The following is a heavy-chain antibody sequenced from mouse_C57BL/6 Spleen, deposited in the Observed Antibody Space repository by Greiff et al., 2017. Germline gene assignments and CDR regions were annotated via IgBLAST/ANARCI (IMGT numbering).Heavy chain of an antibody. J-gene: IGHJ2*01. CDR2: ISSGSSTI. Sequence: VKLMESGGGLVKPGGSLKLSCAASGFTFSDSGMHWVRQAPEKGLEWVAYISSGSSTIYSADTVKGRFTISRDNAKNTLFLQMTRLRSEDTAMYYCARDHYYGSPYYFDDWGQGTTLTVSS. CDR1: GFTFSDSG. D-gene: IGHD1-1*01. CDR3: ARDHYYGSPYYFDD. V-gene: IGHV5-17*01.